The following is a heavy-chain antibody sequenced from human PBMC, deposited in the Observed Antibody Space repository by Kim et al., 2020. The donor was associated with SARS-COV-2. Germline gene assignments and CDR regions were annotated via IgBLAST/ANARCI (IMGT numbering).Heavy chain of an antibody. CDR2: IIPIFGTA. Sequence: SVKVSCKASGGTFSSYAISWVRQAPGQGLEWMGGIIPIFGTANYAQKFQGRVTITADESTSTVYMELSSLRSEDTAVYYCSRVGWRQTTYCGGDCYYFDYWGQGTLVTVSS. J-gene: IGHJ4*02. CDR1: GGTFSSYA. CDR3: SRVGWRQTTYCGGDCYYFDY. V-gene: IGHV1-69*13. D-gene: IGHD2-21*02.